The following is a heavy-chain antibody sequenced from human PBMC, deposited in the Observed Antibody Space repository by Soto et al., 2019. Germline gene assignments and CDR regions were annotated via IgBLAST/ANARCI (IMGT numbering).Heavy chain of an antibody. V-gene: IGHV4-34*01. J-gene: IGHJ4*02. Sequence: QVQLQQWGAGLLKPSETLSLTCAVYGGSFSGYCWSWIRQPPGKGLEWIGEINHSGSTNYNPSLTSRVTISVDTSKNQSSLKLSSVTAADTAVYYCARGQRVVAATYYFDYWGQGTLVTVSS. CDR2: INHSGST. D-gene: IGHD2-15*01. CDR1: GGSFSGYC. CDR3: ARGQRVVAATYYFDY.